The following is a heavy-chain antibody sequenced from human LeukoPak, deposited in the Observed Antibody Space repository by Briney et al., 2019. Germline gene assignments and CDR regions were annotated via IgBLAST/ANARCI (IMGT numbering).Heavy chain of an antibody. J-gene: IGHJ3*02. V-gene: IGHV4-38-2*02. CDR3: ARSLYYYGSDSFDI. D-gene: IGHD3-10*01. CDR2: IYHSGST. CDR1: GYSISSGYN. Sequence: SETLSLTCTVSGYSISSGYNWGWVRQPPGKGLEWIGSIYHSGSTYYNQSLKSRVTISVDTSKNQFSLKLSSVTAADTAVYYCARSLYYYGSDSFDIWGQGTMVTVSS.